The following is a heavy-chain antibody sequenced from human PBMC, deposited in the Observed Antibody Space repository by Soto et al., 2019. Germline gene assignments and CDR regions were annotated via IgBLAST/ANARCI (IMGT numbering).Heavy chain of an antibody. J-gene: IGHJ4*02. CDR3: ARGGLHAYYKDN. Sequence: EVQLVESGGGLVQPGGSLRLSCAASGFTFSNYWMHWVRQAPGEGLVWVSRINSDGSTTNYADSVKRRFTVSRDNAKNTLYLQMNSLRAEETAIYYCARGGLHAYYKDNWGQGTLVTVSS. CDR2: INSDGSTT. CDR1: GFTFSNYW. D-gene: IGHD3-10*01. V-gene: IGHV3-74*01.